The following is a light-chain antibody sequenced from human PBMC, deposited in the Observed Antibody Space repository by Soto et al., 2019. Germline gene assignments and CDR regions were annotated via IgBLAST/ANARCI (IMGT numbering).Light chain of an antibody. J-gene: IGLJ3*02. CDR1: SSDLGGLNY. CDR2: KVD. V-gene: IGLV2-14*01. Sequence: QSVLTQPASASGSPGQSITIPCSGRSSDLGGLNYVSWYQQHPGKVPKLIIYKVDNRPSGISDRFSASKSGNTASLTISGLQAEDEAHYYCSSYTTVPSPQWVFAGGTKLTVL. CDR3: SSYTTVPSPQWV.